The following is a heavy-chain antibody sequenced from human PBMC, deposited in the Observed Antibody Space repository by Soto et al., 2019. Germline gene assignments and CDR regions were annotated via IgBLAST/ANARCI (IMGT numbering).Heavy chain of an antibody. CDR1: GYTFTSYG. V-gene: IGHV1-18*04. CDR2: ISAYNGNT. J-gene: IGHJ5*02. CDR3: ARRIAAAGTRWFDP. Sequence: ASVKVSCKASGYTFTSYGISRVRQAPGQGLEWMGWISAYNGNTNYAQKLQGRVTMTTDTSTSTAYMELRSLRSDDTAVYYCARRIAAAGTRWFDPWGQGTLVTVSS. D-gene: IGHD6-13*01.